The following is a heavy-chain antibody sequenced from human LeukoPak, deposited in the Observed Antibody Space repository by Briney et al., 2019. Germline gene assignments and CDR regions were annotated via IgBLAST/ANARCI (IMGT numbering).Heavy chain of an antibody. V-gene: IGHV4-34*01. Sequence: SETLSLTCTVYGGSFSGYYWSWIRQPPGKGLEWIGEINHSGSTNYNPSLKSRVTISVDTSKNQFSLKLSSVTAAGTAVYYCESARYSYGTYFDYWGQGTLVTVSS. CDR2: INHSGST. D-gene: IGHD5-18*01. J-gene: IGHJ4*02. CDR1: GGSFSGYY. CDR3: ESARYSYGTYFDY.